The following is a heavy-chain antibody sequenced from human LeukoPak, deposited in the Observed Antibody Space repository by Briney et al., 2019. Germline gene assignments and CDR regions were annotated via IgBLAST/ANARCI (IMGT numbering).Heavy chain of an antibody. J-gene: IGHJ4*02. V-gene: IGHV3-23*01. CDR2: ISGSGGST. CDR3: AKSISHSSSWYYFDY. CDR1: GFTFSSYA. D-gene: IGHD6-13*01. Sequence: GGSLRLSCAASGFTFSSYAMSWVRQAPGKGLEWVSAISGSGGSTYYADSVKGRFTISRGNSKNTLYLQMNSLRAEDTAVYYCAKSISHSSSWYYFDYWGQGTLVTVSS.